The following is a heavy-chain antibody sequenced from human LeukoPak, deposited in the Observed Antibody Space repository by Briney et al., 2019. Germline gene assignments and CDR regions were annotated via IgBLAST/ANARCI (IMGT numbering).Heavy chain of an antibody. CDR3: ASSRVSVWGSYRFDY. V-gene: IGHV4-34*01. CDR1: GGSFSGYY. D-gene: IGHD3-16*02. CDR2: INHSGST. J-gene: IGHJ4*02. Sequence: SETLSLTCAVYGGSFSGYYWSWIRQPPGKGLEWIGEINHSGSTNYNPSLKSRVTISVDTSKNQFSLKLSSVTAADTAVYYCASSRVSVWGSYRFDYWGQGTLATVSS.